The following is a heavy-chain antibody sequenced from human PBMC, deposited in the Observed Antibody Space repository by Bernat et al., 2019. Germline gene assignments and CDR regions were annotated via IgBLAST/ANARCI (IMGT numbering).Heavy chain of an antibody. J-gene: IGHJ4*02. D-gene: IGHD3-3*01. CDR1: GGSISSGGYY. Sequence: QLQLQESGPGLVKPSQTLSLTCTVSGGSISSGGYYWSWIRQHPGKGLEWIGYIYYSGSTYYNPSLKSRVTISVDTSKNQFSLKLSSVTAADTAVYYCARDYSGSGYYGDFDYWGQGTLVTVSS. CDR3: ARDYSGSGYYGDFDY. CDR2: IYYSGST. V-gene: IGHV4-31*03.